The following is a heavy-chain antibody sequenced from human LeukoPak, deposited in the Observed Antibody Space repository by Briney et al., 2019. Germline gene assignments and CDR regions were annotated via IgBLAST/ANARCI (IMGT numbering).Heavy chain of an antibody. Sequence: GASVKVSCKASGYTFTDQYIHWVRQAPGQGLEWMGWNNPNSGATKYAQKFQGRVTMTRDTSISTAYMELSRLRSDDTAVYYCAIDGSTWYYFDYWGQGTQVTVSS. CDR1: GYTFTDQY. CDR3: AIDGSTWYYFDY. V-gene: IGHV1-2*02. D-gene: IGHD6-13*01. J-gene: IGHJ4*02. CDR2: NNPNSGAT.